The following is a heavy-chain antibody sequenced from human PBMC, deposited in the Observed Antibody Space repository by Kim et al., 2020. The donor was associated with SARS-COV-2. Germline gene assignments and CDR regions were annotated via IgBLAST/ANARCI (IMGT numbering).Heavy chain of an antibody. Sequence: SVKVSCKASGGTFSSYAISWVRQAPGQGLEWMVGIIPIFGTANYAQKFQGRVTITADESTSTAYMELSSLRSEDTAVYYCARDPHSGSPTLNAFDIWGQGTMVTVSS. J-gene: IGHJ3*02. D-gene: IGHD1-26*01. CDR2: IIPIFGTA. CDR3: ARDPHSGSPTLNAFDI. V-gene: IGHV1-69*13. CDR1: GGTFSSYA.